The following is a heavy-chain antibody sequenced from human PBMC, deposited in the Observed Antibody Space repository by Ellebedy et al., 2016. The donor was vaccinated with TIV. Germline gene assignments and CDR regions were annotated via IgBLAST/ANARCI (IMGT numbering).Heavy chain of an antibody. Sequence: GESLKISCAASGFTFSSYSMNWVRQAPGKGLEWVSYISSSSSTIYYADSVKGQFTISRDNAKNSLYLQMNSLRVEDTAVYYCARDQWLGRAYYFDSWGQGTLVTVSS. J-gene: IGHJ4*02. D-gene: IGHD6-19*01. CDR2: ISSSSSTI. V-gene: IGHV3-48*04. CDR1: GFTFSSYS. CDR3: ARDQWLGRAYYFDS.